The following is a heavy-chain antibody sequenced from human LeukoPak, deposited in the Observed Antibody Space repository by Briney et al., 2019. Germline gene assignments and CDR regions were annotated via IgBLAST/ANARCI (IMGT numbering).Heavy chain of an antibody. CDR3: AKGDGTTVTTTAFDI. Sequence: GGSLRLSCVASGLTVSSNYMSGVRQAPGKGLEWVSVIYSGGSTYYADSVKGRFTISRDNSKNTLYLQMNSLRAEDTAVYYGAKGDGTTVTTTAFDIWGQGTTVTVSS. V-gene: IGHV3-53*01. CDR1: GLTVSSNY. CDR2: IYSGGST. J-gene: IGHJ3*02. D-gene: IGHD4-17*01.